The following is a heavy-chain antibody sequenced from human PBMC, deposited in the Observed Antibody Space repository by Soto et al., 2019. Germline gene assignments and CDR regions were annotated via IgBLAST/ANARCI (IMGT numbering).Heavy chain of an antibody. CDR3: AKSAVAVAGTHYYYYYMDV. V-gene: IGHV3-30*18. D-gene: IGHD6-19*01. CDR1: GFTFSSYG. J-gene: IGHJ6*03. CDR2: ISYDGSNK. Sequence: GGSLRLSCAASGFTFSSYGMHWVRQAPGKGLEWVAVISYDGSNKYYADSVKGRFTISRDNSKNTLYLQMNSLRAEDTAVYYCAKSAVAVAGTHYYYYYMDVWGKGTTVTVSS.